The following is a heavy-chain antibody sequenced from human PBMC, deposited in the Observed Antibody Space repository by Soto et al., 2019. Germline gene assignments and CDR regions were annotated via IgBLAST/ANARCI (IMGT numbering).Heavy chain of an antibody. Sequence: GGSLKISCKASVYNFTAYWIGWVRQMPGKGLEWMGLIYPGDSDTRYSPSFQAQVTISADKSLSIAYLQWSSLRASDTAMYYCARHNLRNAFDIWGRGTMVTVSS. CDR2: IYPGDSDT. CDR1: VYNFTAYW. CDR3: ARHNLRNAFDI. V-gene: IGHV5-51*01. J-gene: IGHJ3*02.